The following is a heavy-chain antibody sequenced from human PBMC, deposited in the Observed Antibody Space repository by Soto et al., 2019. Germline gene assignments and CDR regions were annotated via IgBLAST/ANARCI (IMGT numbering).Heavy chain of an antibody. V-gene: IGHV1-18*01. J-gene: IGHJ4*02. Sequence: QVQLVQSGAEVKKPGASVKVSCKASGYTFTSYGISWVRQAPGQGLEWMGWISAYNGNTNYAQKLQGRFTMTTDTSTSTAYMELRSLRSDDTAVYYCARERRGPYGIATAGICDYWGQGTLVTVSS. D-gene: IGHD6-13*01. CDR1: GYTFTSYG. CDR3: ARERRGPYGIATAGICDY. CDR2: ISAYNGNT.